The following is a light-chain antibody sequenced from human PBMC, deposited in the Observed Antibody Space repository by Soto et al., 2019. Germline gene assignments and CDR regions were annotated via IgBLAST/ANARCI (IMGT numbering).Light chain of an antibody. CDR2: DVR. V-gene: IGLV2-14*03. Sequence: QSVVTQPASVSGSPGQSITISCTGTSSDVGGYNYVSWYQQHPDKAPKLLIFDVRSRPSGISNRFSGSKSGTTASLPISGLQAADGADYYCSSYTTSGALVFGGGTQLTVL. CDR3: SSYTTSGALV. J-gene: IGLJ3*02. CDR1: SSDVGGYNY.